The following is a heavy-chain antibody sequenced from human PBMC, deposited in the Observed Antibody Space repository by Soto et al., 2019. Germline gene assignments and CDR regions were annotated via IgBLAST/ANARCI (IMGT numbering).Heavy chain of an antibody. CDR1: GGTFSSYA. CDR2: IIPIFGTA. CDR3: AIVQHRTIAARPTWFDP. Sequence: QVQLVQSGAEVKKPGSSVKVSCKASGGTFSSYAISWVRQAPGQGLEWMGGIIPIFGTANYAQKFQGRVTITADESTRTAYMELSSLRSEDTAVYYCAIVQHRTIAARPTWFDPWGQGTLVTVSS. D-gene: IGHD6-6*01. J-gene: IGHJ5*02. V-gene: IGHV1-69*01.